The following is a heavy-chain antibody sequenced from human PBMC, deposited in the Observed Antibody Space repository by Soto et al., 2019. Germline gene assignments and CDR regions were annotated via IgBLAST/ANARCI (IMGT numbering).Heavy chain of an antibody. CDR1: GGSISSGDYY. Sequence: SETLSLTCTVSGGSISSGDYYWSWIRQPPGKGLEWIGYIYYSGSTYYNPSLKSRVTISVDTSKNQFSLKLSSVTAADTAVYYCAREVYCSGGSCHPGGTDVCGQRTTVT. V-gene: IGHV4-30-4*01. CDR3: AREVYCSGGSCHPGGTDV. J-gene: IGHJ6*02. CDR2: IYYSGST. D-gene: IGHD2-15*01.